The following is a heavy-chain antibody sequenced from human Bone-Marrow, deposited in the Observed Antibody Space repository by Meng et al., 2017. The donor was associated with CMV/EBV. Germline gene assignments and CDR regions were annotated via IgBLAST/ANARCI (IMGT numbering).Heavy chain of an antibody. CDR1: TDSINTVDYY. D-gene: IGHD3-22*01. J-gene: IGHJ4*02. V-gene: IGHV4-30-4*08. Sequence: STDSINTVDYYWSWLRQPPGKGLEWIGYIYYSGNSYYNPSLKSRVTISVDTSRNQFSLKLSSVTAADTAVYYCARYYYHSSAYHFDSWGQGALVTVSS. CDR3: ARYYYHSSAYHFDS. CDR2: IYYSGNS.